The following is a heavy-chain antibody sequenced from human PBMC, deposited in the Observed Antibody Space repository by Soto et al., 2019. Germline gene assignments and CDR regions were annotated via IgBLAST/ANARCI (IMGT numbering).Heavy chain of an antibody. Sequence: SLTCSVSGGSVSDKTYYWSWIRQPPGKRLEWIGYVYYSRTTNYNPSLKSRVTISVDLSKNRFSLRLSSVTTADTALYYCARTTAVPNTLRSRYFFDYWGQGTLVTVSS. CDR1: GGSVSDKTYY. CDR2: VYYSRTT. J-gene: IGHJ4*02. D-gene: IGHD4-17*01. CDR3: ARTTAVPNTLRSRYFFDY. V-gene: IGHV4-61*01.